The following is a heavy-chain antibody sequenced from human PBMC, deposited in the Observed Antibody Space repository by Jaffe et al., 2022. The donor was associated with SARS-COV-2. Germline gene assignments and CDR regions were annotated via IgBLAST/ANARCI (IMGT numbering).Heavy chain of an antibody. J-gene: IGHJ6*02. D-gene: IGHD3-22*01. CDR1: GYTFTSYG. CDR3: AGNYYDSSGYDYYYYGMDV. CDR2: ISAYNGNT. Sequence: QVQLVQSGAEVKKPGASVKVSCKASGYTFTSYGISWVRQAPGQGLEWMGWISAYNGNTNYAQKLQGRVTMTTDTSTSTAYMELRSLRSDDTAVYYCAGNYYDSSGYDYYYYGMDVWGQGTTVTVSS. V-gene: IGHV1-18*01.